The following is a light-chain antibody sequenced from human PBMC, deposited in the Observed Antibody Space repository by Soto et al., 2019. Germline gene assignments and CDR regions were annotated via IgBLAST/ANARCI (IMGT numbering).Light chain of an antibody. CDR3: QQYSSSTT. Sequence: DIQMTQSPSTLSASVGDRVTIACRASRSISPWLAWYQQKPGKPPKLLIYGASSLAAGVPSRFSGSGSGTDFTLTLSSLQPDDFASYYCQQYSSSTTFGHGTKVEIK. V-gene: IGKV1-5*01. CDR1: RSISPW. J-gene: IGKJ1*01. CDR2: GAS.